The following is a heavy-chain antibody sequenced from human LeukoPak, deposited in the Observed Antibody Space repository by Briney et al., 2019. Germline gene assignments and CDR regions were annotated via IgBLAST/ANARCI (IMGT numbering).Heavy chain of an antibody. Sequence: EASVKVSCKVSGYTLTELSMHWVRQAPGKGLEWMGGFDPEDGETIYAQKFQGRVTMTENTSTDTAYMELSSLRSEDTAVYYCATFGGYYFDFWGQGTLVTVSS. CDR1: GYTLTELS. CDR2: FDPEDGET. D-gene: IGHD3-10*01. V-gene: IGHV1-24*01. CDR3: ATFGGYYFDF. J-gene: IGHJ4*02.